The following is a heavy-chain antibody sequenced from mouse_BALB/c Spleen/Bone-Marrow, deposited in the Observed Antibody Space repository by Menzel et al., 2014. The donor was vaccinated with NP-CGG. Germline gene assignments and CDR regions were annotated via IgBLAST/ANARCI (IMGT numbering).Heavy chain of an antibody. V-gene: IGHV1-4*02. CDR3: AREARTGAWFAY. D-gene: IGHD4-1*01. CDR2: IVPSSGYT. CDR1: GYTFTSYT. Sequence: VQRVESGAELARPGASVKMSCKASGYTFTSYTIQWVKRRPGQGLEWVGYIVPSSGYTDYNQNFKDKTTLTADKSSSTAYMQLSSLTSADSAVYYCAREARTGAWFAYWGQGTLVTVSA. J-gene: IGHJ3*01.